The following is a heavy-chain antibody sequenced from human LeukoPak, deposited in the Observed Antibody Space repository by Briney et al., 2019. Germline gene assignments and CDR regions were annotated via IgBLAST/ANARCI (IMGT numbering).Heavy chain of an antibody. CDR1: GYSFTNYW. Sequence: KPGESLKISCKGSGYSFTNYWIAWVPQMPERGLEWMVIINPSDSDTRYSPSFQGQVTISADKSISTAYLQWSSLKASDSAMYYCARAWNFGYWGQGTLVTVSS. D-gene: IGHD1-1*01. CDR3: ARAWNFGY. V-gene: IGHV5-51*01. CDR2: INPSDSDT. J-gene: IGHJ4*02.